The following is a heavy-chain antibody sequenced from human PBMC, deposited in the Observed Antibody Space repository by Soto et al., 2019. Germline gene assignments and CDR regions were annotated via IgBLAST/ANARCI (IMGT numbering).Heavy chain of an antibody. V-gene: IGHV3-74*01. Sequence: EVQLVESGGGLVQPGGSLRISCVASGFTFSNYWMHWVRQAPGKGLVWVSRINYDGSDTIYADSVKGRFTMSRDNAKDTLYLQMNSLRAEDTAVYSCARDPSQGFDSWGQGTLVTVSS. CDR1: GFTFSNYW. CDR2: INYDGSDT. J-gene: IGHJ4*02. CDR3: ARDPSQGFDS.